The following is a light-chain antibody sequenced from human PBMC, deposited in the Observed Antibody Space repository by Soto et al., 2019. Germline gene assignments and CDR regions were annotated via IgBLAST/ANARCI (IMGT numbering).Light chain of an antibody. CDR3: QQYNNWALET. CDR2: GAS. J-gene: IGKJ2*01. CDR1: QSVSSN. Sequence: EIVMTQSPATLSVSPGERATLSCRASQSVSSNLAWYQQKPGQAPRLLIYGASTRATGIPARFSGRGSGAEFPLTISSLQSEDFGVYYCQQYNNWALETFGQGTKVEIK. V-gene: IGKV3-15*01.